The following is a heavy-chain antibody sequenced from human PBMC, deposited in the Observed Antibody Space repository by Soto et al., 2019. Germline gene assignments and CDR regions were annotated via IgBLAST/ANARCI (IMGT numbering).Heavy chain of an antibody. CDR3: ARDLSSGYSNYYYYYGMDV. J-gene: IGHJ6*02. V-gene: IGHV1-69*06. CDR2: IIPIFGTA. Sequence: SVKVSWKASGGTFSSYAISWVRQAPGQGLEWMGGIIPIFGTANYAQKFQGRVTITADKSTSTAYMELSSLRSEDTAVYYCARDLSSGYSNYYYYYGMDVWGQGATVTVSS. CDR1: GGTFSSYA. D-gene: IGHD4-4*01.